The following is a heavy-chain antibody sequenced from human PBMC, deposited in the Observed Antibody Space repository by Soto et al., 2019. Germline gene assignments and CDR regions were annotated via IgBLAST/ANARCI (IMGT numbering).Heavy chain of an antibody. V-gene: IGHV3-7*01. CDR2: IKQDGSEK. CDR1: GFTFSSYW. CDR3: ARDDFWSGFAFDI. D-gene: IGHD3-3*01. Sequence: EVQLVESGGGLVQPGGSLRLSCAASGFTFSSYWMSWVRQAPGKGLGWVANIKQDGSEKYYVDSVKGRFTIPRDNAKNSLYLQMNSLRAEDTAVYYCARDDFWSGFAFDIWGQGTMVTVSS. J-gene: IGHJ3*02.